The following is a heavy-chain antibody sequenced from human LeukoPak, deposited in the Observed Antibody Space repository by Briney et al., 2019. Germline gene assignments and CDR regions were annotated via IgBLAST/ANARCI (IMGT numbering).Heavy chain of an antibody. CDR3: ANINFDYLDNY. D-gene: IGHD3-9*01. V-gene: IGHV3-9*01. Sequence: GRSLRLSCAASGFTFDDYAMHWVRQAPGKGLEWVSGISWNSGSIGYADSVKGRFTVSRDNSKNTLYLQMNSLRAEDTAVYYCANINFDYLDNYWGQGTLVTVSS. CDR1: GFTFDDYA. J-gene: IGHJ4*02. CDR2: ISWNSGSI.